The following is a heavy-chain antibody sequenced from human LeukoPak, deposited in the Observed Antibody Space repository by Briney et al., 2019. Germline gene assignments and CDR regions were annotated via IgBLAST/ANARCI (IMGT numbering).Heavy chain of an antibody. CDR3: AKGQGYSYVVDYYYMDV. Sequence: PGGSLRLSCAASTFIFSDYAMTWVRQAPGKGLEWVSTISGGGDATYYAHSVKGRFTISRDNSKNTLYLQMSSLRAEDTAVYYCAKGQGYSYVVDYYYMDVWGKGTTVTVSS. D-gene: IGHD5-18*01. CDR2: ISGGGDAT. J-gene: IGHJ6*03. V-gene: IGHV3-23*01. CDR1: TFIFSDYA.